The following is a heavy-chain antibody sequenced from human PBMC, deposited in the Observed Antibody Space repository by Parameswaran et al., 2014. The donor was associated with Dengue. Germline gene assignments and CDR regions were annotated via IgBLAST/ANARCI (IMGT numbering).Heavy chain of an antibody. J-gene: IGHJ5*02. Sequence: WIRQPPGKGLEWIGSIYYSGSTYYNPSLKSRATISVDTSKNQFSLKLSSVTAADTAVYYCASGNWFDPWGQGTLVTVSS. CDR3: ASGNWFDP. CDR2: IYYSGST. V-gene: IGHV4-39*01. D-gene: IGHD1-26*01.